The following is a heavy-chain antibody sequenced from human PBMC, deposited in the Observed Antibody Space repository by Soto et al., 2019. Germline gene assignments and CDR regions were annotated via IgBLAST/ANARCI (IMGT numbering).Heavy chain of an antibody. D-gene: IGHD3-10*02. CDR3: AHYVPTSAAGWFDP. CDR2: IYWDDDK. Sequence: QITLKESGPTLVKPTQTLTLTCTFSGLSLSTSGEAVGWIRQPPGKALEWLALIYWDDDKRYNPTLKTRLTITTDTSKSRVVLTLTNVDPVDTAAYYCAHYVPTSAAGWFDPWGHGILVTVSS. J-gene: IGHJ5*02. V-gene: IGHV2-5*02. CDR1: GLSLSTSGEA.